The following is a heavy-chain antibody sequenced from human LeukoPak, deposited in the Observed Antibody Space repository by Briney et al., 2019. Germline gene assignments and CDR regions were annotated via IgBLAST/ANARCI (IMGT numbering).Heavy chain of an antibody. D-gene: IGHD4-17*01. Sequence: GGSLRLSCAASGFTFSSYAMSWVRQAPGKGLEWVSAISGSGGSTYYADSVKGRFTISRDNSKNTLYLQMNSLRAEDTAVYYCARGNGDYVSYGMDVWGQGTTVTVSS. CDR1: GFTFSSYA. J-gene: IGHJ6*02. V-gene: IGHV3-23*01. CDR2: ISGSGGST. CDR3: ARGNGDYVSYGMDV.